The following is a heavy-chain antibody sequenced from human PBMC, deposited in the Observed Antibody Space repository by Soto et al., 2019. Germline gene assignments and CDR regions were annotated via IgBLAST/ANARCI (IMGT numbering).Heavy chain of an antibody. Sequence: ASVKVSCKVSGYTLMKLSIHWVRQAPGKGLEWMGGFDREDVKTVYAQKFQGRVTMTEDTSSDTAYMDLGSLRSEDTAMYYCALRNINKWFNPWGQGTLVTVSS. CDR2: FDREDVKT. CDR3: ALRNINKWFNP. V-gene: IGHV1-24*01. J-gene: IGHJ5*02. D-gene: IGHD2-15*01. CDR1: GYTLMKLS.